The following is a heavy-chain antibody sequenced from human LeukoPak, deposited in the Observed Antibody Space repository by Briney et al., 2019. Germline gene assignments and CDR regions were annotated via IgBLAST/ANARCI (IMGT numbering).Heavy chain of an antibody. CDR3: ARADFIDAGPYLIGP. Sequence: PTASVKVSCKTSGYSFTDYYIHWVRQAPGQGLEWMGWINTKSGRTSSARKFQGRVTMTRDPSITTVYMDMAWLTSDDTAIYFCARADFIDAGPYLIGPWGQGTLVTVSS. CDR2: INTKSGRT. CDR1: GYSFTDYY. J-gene: IGHJ5*02. D-gene: IGHD3-3*01. V-gene: IGHV1-2*02.